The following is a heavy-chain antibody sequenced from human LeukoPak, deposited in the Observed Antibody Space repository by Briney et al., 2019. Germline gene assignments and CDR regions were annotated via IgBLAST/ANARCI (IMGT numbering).Heavy chain of an antibody. V-gene: IGHV3-23*01. Sequence: AGGSLRLSCAASGFTFSSYAMSWVRQAPGKGLEWVSAISGSGGSTYYADSVKGRFTISRDNSKNTLYLQMNSLRAEDTAVYYCAKDGLAGGYDGYYFDYWGQGTLVTVSS. CDR1: GFTFSSYA. D-gene: IGHD5-12*01. CDR3: AKDGLAGGYDGYYFDY. J-gene: IGHJ4*02. CDR2: ISGSGGST.